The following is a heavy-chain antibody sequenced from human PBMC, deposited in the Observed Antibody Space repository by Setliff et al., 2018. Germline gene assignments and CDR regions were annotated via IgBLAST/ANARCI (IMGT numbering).Heavy chain of an antibody. V-gene: IGHV4-59*12. Sequence: PSETLSLTCTVSGGSISNNYWNLIRQPPGKGLQWIGYICYSGNTNYNPSLKSRVTMSVDTSKKQFSLKLSSVTAADTAVYYCARGKSYYYYMDVWGKGTTVTVSS. CDR3: ARGKSYYYYMDV. CDR2: ICYSGNT. J-gene: IGHJ6*03. CDR1: GGSISNNY.